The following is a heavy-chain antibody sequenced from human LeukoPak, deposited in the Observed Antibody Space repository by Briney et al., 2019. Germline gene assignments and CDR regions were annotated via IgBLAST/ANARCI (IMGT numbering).Heavy chain of an antibody. Sequence: GGSLRLSCAASGFTLNNYWMSWVRQAPGKGLECVAVISKDGSNEYYADPGKGRFTISRDNSKNTLYLQMNSLRTEDTAVYYCVRDRGDGYNQIDYWGQGTLVTVSS. D-gene: IGHD5-24*01. CDR1: GFTLNNYW. CDR3: VRDRGDGYNQIDY. CDR2: ISKDGSNE. V-gene: IGHV3-30*03. J-gene: IGHJ4*02.